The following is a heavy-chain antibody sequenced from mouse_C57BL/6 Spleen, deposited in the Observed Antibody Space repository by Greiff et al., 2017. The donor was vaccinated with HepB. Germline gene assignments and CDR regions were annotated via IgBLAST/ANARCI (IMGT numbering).Heavy chain of an antibody. Sequence: EVKLMESGGGLVKPGGSLKLSCAASGFTFSSYAMSWVRQTPEKRLEWVATISDGGSYTYYPDNVKGRFTISRDNAKNNLYLQMSHLKSEDTAMYYCARDHYYYGSSYETCYFDYWGQGTTLTVSS. V-gene: IGHV5-4*01. CDR1: GFTFSSYA. D-gene: IGHD1-1*01. CDR2: ISDGGSYT. J-gene: IGHJ2*01. CDR3: ARDHYYYGSSYETCYFDY.